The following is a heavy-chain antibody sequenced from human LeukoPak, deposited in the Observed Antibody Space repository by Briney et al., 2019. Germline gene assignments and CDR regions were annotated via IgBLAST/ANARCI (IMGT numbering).Heavy chain of an antibody. D-gene: IGHD3-22*01. CDR3: ARLRGAPLYYDSSGYPNYYYYYYMDV. Sequence: LETLSLTCTVSGGSISSYYWSWIRQPPGKGLEWIGYIYTSGSTNYNPSLKSRVTISVDTSKNQFSLKLSSVTAADTAVYYCARLRGAPLYYDSSGYPNYYYYYYMDVWGKGTTVTVSS. CDR2: IYTSGST. J-gene: IGHJ6*03. CDR1: GGSISSYY. V-gene: IGHV4-4*09.